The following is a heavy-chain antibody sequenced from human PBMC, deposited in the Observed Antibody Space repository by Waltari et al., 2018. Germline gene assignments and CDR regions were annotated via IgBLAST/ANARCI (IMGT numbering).Heavy chain of an antibody. D-gene: IGHD4-17*01. V-gene: IGHV1-69*08. Sequence: QVQLVQSGAEVKKPGSSVKVSCKASGGTFSSYTISWVRQAPGQGLEWMGRIIPIRGIANYAQKFQGRVTITADKSTSTAYMELSSLRSEDTAVYYCARDSKDGDYGGYWGQGTLVTVSS. J-gene: IGHJ4*02. CDR1: GGTFSSYT. CDR3: ARDSKDGDYGGY. CDR2: IIPIRGIA.